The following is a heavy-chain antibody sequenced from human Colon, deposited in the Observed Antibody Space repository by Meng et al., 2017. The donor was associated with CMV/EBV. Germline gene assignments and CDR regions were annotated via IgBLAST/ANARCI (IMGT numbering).Heavy chain of an antibody. CDR2: SRFDGSDK. CDR3: TRGRGCLVTSCYASR. J-gene: IGHJ4*02. Sequence: GESLKISCAASDFSLDNYAMFWVRQAPGKGLEWVAFSRFDGSDKYAESVKGRFTISRDNAKNSVILEMNSLKVEDTGIYYCTRGRGCLVTSCYASRWGQGTLVTVSS. CDR1: DFSLDNYA. D-gene: IGHD2-2*01. V-gene: IGHV3-30*02.